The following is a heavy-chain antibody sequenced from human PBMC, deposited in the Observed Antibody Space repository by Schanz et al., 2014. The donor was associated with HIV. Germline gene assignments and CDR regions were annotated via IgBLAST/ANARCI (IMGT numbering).Heavy chain of an antibody. CDR2: INEGGDFR. CDR3: ARGYCGGDGCYLRYDAFDI. V-gene: IGHV3-21*01. D-gene: IGHD2-21*01. CDR1: GLTFNKVW. J-gene: IGHJ3*02. Sequence: EVQLVESGGGLVKPGGSLRLSCVASGLTFNKVWLTWVRQVPGKGLEWVSSINEGGDFRYYADSARGRFTISRDNAKNSVFLQMNSLRVEDTAVYYCARGYCGGDGCYLRYDAFDIWGHGTMISIS.